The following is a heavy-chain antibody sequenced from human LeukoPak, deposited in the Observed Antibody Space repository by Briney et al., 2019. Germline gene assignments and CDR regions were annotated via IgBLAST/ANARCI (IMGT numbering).Heavy chain of an antibody. CDR1: RDSVSSNSVA. CDR3: ARGCYSAFDY. D-gene: IGHD3-22*01. CDR2: TYYSSRWYN. V-gene: IGHV6-1*01. J-gene: IGHJ4*02. Sequence: SQTLSPTCAISRDSVSSNSVAWNSSSPSPSRGLEWLGRTYYSSRWYNAYAASVKSRISINPDTSKNQFSLQLNSVTPQDTAVYYCARGCYSAFDYWGRGTLVTVSS.